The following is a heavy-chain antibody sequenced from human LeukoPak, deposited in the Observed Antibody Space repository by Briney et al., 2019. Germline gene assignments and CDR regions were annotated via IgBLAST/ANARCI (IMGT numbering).Heavy chain of an antibody. CDR1: GGTFSSYA. Sequence: SVTVSFKASGGTFSSYAISWVRQAPGQGLEWMGGIIPIFGTANYAQKFQGRVTITTDESTSTAYMELSSLRSEDTAVYYCARDLFGNSAYWGQGTLVTVSS. CDR2: IIPIFGTA. V-gene: IGHV1-69*05. D-gene: IGHD4-23*01. CDR3: ARDLFGNSAY. J-gene: IGHJ4*02.